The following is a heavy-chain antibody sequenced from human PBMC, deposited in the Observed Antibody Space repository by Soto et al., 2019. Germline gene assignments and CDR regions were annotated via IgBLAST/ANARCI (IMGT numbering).Heavy chain of an antibody. V-gene: IGHV3-30*03. CDR1: GVSFSSDG. CDR3: TNYSNSGVQEHWSDP. Sequence: GGALGLSCVASGVSFSSDGIHWGRQIPGKGLEWVSVISYHGINKYYADSVKGRFTIFRDNSKNTVYLQMNRPRGEDTAVYHWTNYSNSGVQEHWSDPRGQGTLVTVSS. CDR2: ISYHGINK. D-gene: IGHD4-4*01. J-gene: IGHJ5*02.